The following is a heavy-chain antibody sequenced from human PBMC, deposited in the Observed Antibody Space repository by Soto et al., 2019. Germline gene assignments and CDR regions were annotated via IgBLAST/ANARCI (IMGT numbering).Heavy chain of an antibody. Sequence: ASVKFSCKASGYTFTSYGISWVRQAPGQGLEWMGWISAYNGNTNYAQKLQGRVTMTTDTSTSTAYMELRSLRPDDTAVEYCARARSGINHEQWCRGNPGILSEGM. CDR2: ISAYNGNT. D-gene: IGHD1-26*01. CDR3: ARARSGINHEQWCRGNPGILSEGM. J-gene: IGHJ6*01. CDR1: GYTFTSYG. V-gene: IGHV1-18*04.